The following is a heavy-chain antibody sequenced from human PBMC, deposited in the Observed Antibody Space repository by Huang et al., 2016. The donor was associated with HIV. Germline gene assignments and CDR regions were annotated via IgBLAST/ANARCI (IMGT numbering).Heavy chain of an antibody. Sequence: QVQLVQSGPEMKKPGASVNVSCKASGYTFFASSISGVRQAPGQGLAWRGWVRTYNGHTNYAQKFQGRLTLTTDVSTSSAYMELKNRRSADTAVYYCARFRGPQVTLNWLDPWGQGTLVTVSS. CDR3: ARFRGPQVTLNWLDP. CDR1: GYTFFASS. V-gene: IGHV1-18*01. D-gene: IGHD3-10*01. CDR2: VRTYNGHT. J-gene: IGHJ5*02.